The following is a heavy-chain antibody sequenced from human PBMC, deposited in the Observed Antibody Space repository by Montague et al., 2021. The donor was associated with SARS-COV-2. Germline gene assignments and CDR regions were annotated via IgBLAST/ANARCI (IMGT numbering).Heavy chain of an antibody. V-gene: IGHV4-39*07. D-gene: IGHD6-13*01. Sequence: SETLSLTCTVSDGSISSSSYYWGWIRQPPGKGLEWIGSIYYSGSTYYNPSLKSRVTISVDTSKNQFSLKLSSVTAADMAVYYCARVGRQQLVRLSGMDVWGQGTTVTVSS. CDR3: ARVGRQQLVRLSGMDV. CDR2: IYYSGST. J-gene: IGHJ6*02. CDR1: DGSISSSSYY.